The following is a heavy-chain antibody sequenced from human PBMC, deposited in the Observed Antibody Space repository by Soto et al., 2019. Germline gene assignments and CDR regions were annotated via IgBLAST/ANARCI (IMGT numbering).Heavy chain of an antibody. CDR2: ISKEGNTK. Sequence: QVHLVESGGGVVQPGRSLSLSCAASGFIFSTNAMHWVRQAPGKGLEWVAVISKEGNTKFYADSVKGRFTISRDNSENTLNLQMHSLRAEDTAVYYCARGFFFVSGSYLLDHWGQGILVTVSS. D-gene: IGHD3-16*02. CDR3: ARGFFFVSGSYLLDH. CDR1: GFIFSTNA. V-gene: IGHV3-30*04. J-gene: IGHJ4*02.